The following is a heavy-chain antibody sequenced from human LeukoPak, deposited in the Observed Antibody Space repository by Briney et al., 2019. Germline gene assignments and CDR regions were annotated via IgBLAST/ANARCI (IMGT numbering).Heavy chain of an antibody. CDR2: ISAYNGNT. J-gene: IGHJ4*02. D-gene: IGHD6-13*01. CDR3: ARGPKGIAAAGPDNFDY. V-gene: IGHV1-18*01. Sequence: ASVKVSCKASGYTFTKYGINWVRQAPGQGLEWMGWISAYNGNTNYAQKLQGRVIMTIDTSTSTAYMELRSLRSDDTAVYFCARGPKGIAAAGPDNFDYWGQGILVTVSS. CDR1: GYTFTKYG.